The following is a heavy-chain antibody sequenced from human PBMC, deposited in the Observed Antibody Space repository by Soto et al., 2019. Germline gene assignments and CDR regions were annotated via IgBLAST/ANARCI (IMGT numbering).Heavy chain of an antibody. Sequence: SETLSLTCAGDGGSVTSYHWRRLRQFPGKGLEGIAYTAYTGNTRSNPSITNRVTISIDKNKNQLSLKSSSMTAADTAVYYCARDRHAGFTQYFHPRRKGTMVTV. V-gene: IGHV4-59*02. D-gene: IGHD2-8*01. CDR1: GGSVTSYH. CDR2: TAYTGNT. J-gene: IGHJ1*01. CDR3: ARDRHAGFTQYFHP.